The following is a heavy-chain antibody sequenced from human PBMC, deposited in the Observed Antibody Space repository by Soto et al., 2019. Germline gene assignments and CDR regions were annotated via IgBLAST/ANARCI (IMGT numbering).Heavy chain of an antibody. D-gene: IGHD6-13*01. V-gene: IGHV3-23*01. J-gene: IGHJ4*02. Sequence: EVQLLESGGGLVQPGGSLRLSCAASGFTFSSYAMSWVRQAPGKGLEWVSAISGSGGSTYYADSVKGRFTISRDNSKNTLYLQMNSLGAEDKAVYYCAKGRGASPGAGLDYWGQGTLVTVSS. CDR3: AKGRGASPGAGLDY. CDR1: GFTFSSYA. CDR2: ISGSGGST.